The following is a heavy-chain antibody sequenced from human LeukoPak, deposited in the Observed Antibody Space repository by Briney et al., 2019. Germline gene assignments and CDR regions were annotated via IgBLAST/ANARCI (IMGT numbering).Heavy chain of an antibody. Sequence: NPSDTLSLTRTVSGYSISSGYVWGWIRQSPGKGLEWIGSIFHTGSTQYNPSLKSRLTISLDTSQNQFSLNLTSVTAADTAVYYCVGDFWFGESPPYDWGQGTLVTVSA. V-gene: IGHV4-38-2*02. J-gene: IGHJ1*01. CDR1: GYSISSGYV. CDR3: VGDFWFGESPPYD. D-gene: IGHD3-10*01. CDR2: IFHTGST.